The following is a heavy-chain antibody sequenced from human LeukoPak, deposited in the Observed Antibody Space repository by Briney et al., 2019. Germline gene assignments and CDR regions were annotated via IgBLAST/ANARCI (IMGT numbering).Heavy chain of an antibody. Sequence: SETLSLTCTVSGGSISSYYWSWIRQPAGKGLEWIGRIYTSGSTNYNPSLKSRVTMSVDTSKNQFSLKLSSVTAADTAVYYCARDQKYCSGGSCYSDYWGQGTLVTVSS. V-gene: IGHV4-4*07. CDR1: GGSISSYY. CDR2: IYTSGST. D-gene: IGHD2-15*01. J-gene: IGHJ4*02. CDR3: ARDQKYCSGGSCYSDY.